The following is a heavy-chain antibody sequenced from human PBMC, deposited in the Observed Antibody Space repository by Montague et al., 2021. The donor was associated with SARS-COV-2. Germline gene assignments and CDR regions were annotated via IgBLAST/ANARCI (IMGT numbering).Heavy chain of an antibody. CDR3: ARARITMIVVVNAFDI. J-gene: IGHJ3*02. CDR1: GGSISSGGYY. Sequence: TLSLTCTVSGGSISSGGYYWSWIRQHPGKGLEWIGYIYYSGSTYYNPSLKSRVTISVDTSKNQFSLKLSSVTAADTAVYYCARARITMIVVVNAFDIWGQGTMVTVTS. V-gene: IGHV4-31*03. D-gene: IGHD3-22*01. CDR2: IYYSGST.